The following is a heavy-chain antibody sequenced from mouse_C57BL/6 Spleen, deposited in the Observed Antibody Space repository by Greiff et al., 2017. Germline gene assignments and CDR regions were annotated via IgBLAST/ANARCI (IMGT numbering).Heavy chain of an antibody. CDR2: IYPGSGST. J-gene: IGHJ4*01. CDR1: GYTFTSYW. CDR3: ASLTTVVAPYAMDD. V-gene: IGHV1-55*01. D-gene: IGHD1-1*01. Sequence: QVQLQQPGAELVKPGASVKMSCKASGYTFTSYWITWVKQRPGQGLEWIGDIYPGSGSTNYNEKFKSKATLTVDTSSSTAYRQLSSLTSEDSAVYYCASLTTVVAPYAMDDWGQGTSVTVSS.